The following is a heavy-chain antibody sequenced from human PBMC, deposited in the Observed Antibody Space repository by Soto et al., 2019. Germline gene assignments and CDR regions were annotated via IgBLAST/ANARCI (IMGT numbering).Heavy chain of an antibody. CDR1: GGSINSADYF. V-gene: IGHV4-30-4*01. CDR3: ARVFERYYLNSRGTLRHSNEVEC. D-gene: IGHD3-22*01. CDR2: IYYSGST. Sequence: QVQLQDSGPGLVKPSQNMSLTCTVSGGSINSADYFWSWILQPPGKGLEWIGFIYYSGSTYYNPYLKSRVTISVESSKNQFSLNLRSVAAADTAVHYCARVFERYYLNSRGTLRHSNEVECWGPGTLVSVSS. J-gene: IGHJ4*02.